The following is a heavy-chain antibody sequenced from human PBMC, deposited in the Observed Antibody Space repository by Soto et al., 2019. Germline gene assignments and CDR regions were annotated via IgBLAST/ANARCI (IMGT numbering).Heavy chain of an antibody. CDR1: AISLSTSGGG. Sequence: QITLKESGPTLVKPTQTLTLTCTFSAISLSTSGGGVGWIRQPPGKALECLALIYGNDDKRYSPSLKNRLTITKDTSKNQVVITMTNMDPVDTATYYCTHSGVTYYYGPGNDYAMNHWGQGTLVTVSS. CDR2: IYGNDDK. CDR3: THSGVTYYYGPGNDYAMNH. D-gene: IGHD3-10*01. J-gene: IGHJ4*02. V-gene: IGHV2-5*01.